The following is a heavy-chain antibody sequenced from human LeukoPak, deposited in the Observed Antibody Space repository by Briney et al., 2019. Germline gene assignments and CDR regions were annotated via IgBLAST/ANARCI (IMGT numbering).Heavy chain of an antibody. V-gene: IGHV3-23*01. J-gene: IGHJ4*02. CDR1: GFTFSSYA. Sequence: QSGGSLRLSCAASGFTFSSYAMSWVRQAPGKGLEWVSAISGSGGSTYYADSVRGRFTISRDNSKNTLYLQMNSLRAEDTAVYYCAKVGDGYNYNYWGQGTLVTVSS. D-gene: IGHD5-24*01. CDR3: AKVGDGYNYNY. CDR2: ISGSGGST.